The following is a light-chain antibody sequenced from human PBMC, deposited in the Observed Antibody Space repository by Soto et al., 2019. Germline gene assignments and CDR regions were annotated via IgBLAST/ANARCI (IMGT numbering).Light chain of an antibody. CDR3: MQARQTPVT. V-gene: IGKV2-28*01. CDR2: LGS. J-gene: IGKJ4*01. CDR1: QILLHSNGYNY. Sequence: DIVMTQSPLSLPVTPGEPASISCRSSQILLHSNGYNYLDWYLQKPGQSPQLLIYLGSNRASGVPDRFSGSGSGTDFTLKISRVEAGDVGVYYCMQARQTPVTFGGGTKVDI.